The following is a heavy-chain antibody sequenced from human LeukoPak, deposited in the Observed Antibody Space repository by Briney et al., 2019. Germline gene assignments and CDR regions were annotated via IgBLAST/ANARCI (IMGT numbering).Heavy chain of an antibody. V-gene: IGHV3-30*01. CDR3: ARGPEDYGSEVDAFDI. Sequence: TGGSLRLSCAASGFTFSSYAMHWVRQAPGKGLEWVAVISYDGSNKYYADSVKGRFTISRDNSKNTLYLQMNSLRAEDTAVYYCARGPEDYGSEVDAFDIWGQGTMVTVSS. D-gene: IGHD3-10*01. CDR1: GFTFSSYA. CDR2: ISYDGSNK. J-gene: IGHJ3*02.